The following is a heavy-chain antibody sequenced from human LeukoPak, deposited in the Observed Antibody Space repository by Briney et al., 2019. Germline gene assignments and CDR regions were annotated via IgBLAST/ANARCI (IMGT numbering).Heavy chain of an antibody. Sequence: PVASVKVSCKASGGTFSSYTFSWVRQAPGQGLEWMGGIIPIFAIVNYAQKFQGRVTITADKSTSTAYMELSSLRSEDTAVYYCARAGLFHGYWGQGTLVTVSS. CDR2: IIPIFAIV. CDR3: ARAGLFHGY. D-gene: IGHD2-21*01. V-gene: IGHV1-69*10. J-gene: IGHJ4*02. CDR1: GGTFSSYT.